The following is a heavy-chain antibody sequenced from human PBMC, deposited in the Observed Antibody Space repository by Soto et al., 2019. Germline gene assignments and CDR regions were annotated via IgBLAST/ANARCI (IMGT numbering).Heavy chain of an antibody. CDR2: ISYDGSNK. D-gene: IGHD2-21*02. CDR1: GFTFSSYA. V-gene: IGHV3-30-3*01. J-gene: IGHJ4*02. CDR3: ARDHCGGDCTTD. Sequence: QVQLVESGGGVVQPGRSLRLSCAASGFTFSSYAMHWVRQAPGKGLEWVAVISYDGSNKYYADSVKGRFTISRDNSKNTLYLQMNSLRAEDTAVYYCARDHCGGDCTTDWVQGTLVTVSS.